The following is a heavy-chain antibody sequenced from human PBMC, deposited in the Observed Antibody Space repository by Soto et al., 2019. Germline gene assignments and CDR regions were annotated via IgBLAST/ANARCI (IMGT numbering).Heavy chain of an antibody. CDR1: GASISSYH. Sequence: PSETLSLTCTVSGASISSYHWSWIRQPLGKGLEWIGDISYSGSTSYNPSLKSRITISVDTSKTQFSLELNSVTAADTAVYYCARGIPWIQLWPYYFDHWRQRTPVTVSS. CDR3: ARGIPWIQLWPYYFDH. V-gene: IGHV4-59*01. D-gene: IGHD5-18*01. J-gene: IGHJ4*02. CDR2: ISYSGST.